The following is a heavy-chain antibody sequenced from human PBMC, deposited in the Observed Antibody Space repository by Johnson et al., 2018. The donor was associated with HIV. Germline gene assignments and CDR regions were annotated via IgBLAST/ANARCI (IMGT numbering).Heavy chain of an antibody. Sequence: QVQLVESGGGVVQPRRSLRLSCAASGFTFSNYAMTWVRQAPGQGLEWVAAMGSDGNDKDYAESGKGRFTISRDKSKNTLYLQMNSLRGEDTAVYYCARGGSCYNAHFDIWGQGTMVTVSS. J-gene: IGHJ3*02. D-gene: IGHD2-15*01. CDR3: ARGGSCYNAHFDI. CDR1: GFTFSNYA. V-gene: IGHV3-30*04. CDR2: MGSDGNDK.